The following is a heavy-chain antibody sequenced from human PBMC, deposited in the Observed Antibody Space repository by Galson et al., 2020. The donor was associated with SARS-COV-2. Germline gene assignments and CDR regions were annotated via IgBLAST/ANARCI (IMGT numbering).Heavy chain of an antibody. CDR3: ARPDAAGWFDP. Sequence: SETLSLTCTVSGDSITSSSYYWGWIRQPPGKGLEWLGYISYSGSTYYNPSLNSRVTISVDTSKNQFSLKLTSVTAADTGVYCCARPDAAGWFDPWGQGTLGTVSS. D-gene: IGHD2-2*01. CDR2: ISYSGST. J-gene: IGHJ5*02. V-gene: IGHV4-39*01. CDR1: GDSITSSSYY.